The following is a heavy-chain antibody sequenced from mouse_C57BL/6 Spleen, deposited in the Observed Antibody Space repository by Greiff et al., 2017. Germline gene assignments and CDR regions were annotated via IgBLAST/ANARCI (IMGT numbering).Heavy chain of an antibody. V-gene: IGHV1-4*01. CDR3: AMDYGSSSWFAY. D-gene: IGHD1-1*01. Sequence: VKLQESGAELARPGASVKMSCKASGYTFTSYTMHWVKQRPGQGLEWIGYINPSSGYTKYNQKFKDKATLTADKSSSTAYMQLSSLTSEDSAVYYVAMDYGSSSWFAYWGQGTLVTVSA. CDR2: INPSSGYT. CDR1: GYTFTSYT. J-gene: IGHJ3*01.